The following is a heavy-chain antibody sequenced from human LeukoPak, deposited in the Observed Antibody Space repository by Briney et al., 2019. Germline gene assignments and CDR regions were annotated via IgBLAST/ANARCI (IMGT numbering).Heavy chain of an antibody. V-gene: IGHV3-66*01. Sequence: GGSLRLSCAASGFTFSSYEMNWVRQAPGKGLEWVSVIYSGGSTYYADSVKGRFTLSRDNSKNTLYLQMNSLRAEDTAVYYCARVVLYYDFWSAYFHDWGQGTLVTVSS. CDR2: IYSGGST. CDR1: GFTFSSYE. J-gene: IGHJ4*02. CDR3: ARVVLYYDFWSAYFHD. D-gene: IGHD3-3*01.